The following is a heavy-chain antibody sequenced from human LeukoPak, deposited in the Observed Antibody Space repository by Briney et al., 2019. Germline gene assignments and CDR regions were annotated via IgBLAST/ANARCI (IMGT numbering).Heavy chain of an antibody. CDR2: INWNGGST. V-gene: IGHV3-20*04. CDR1: GFTFDDYG. CDR3: ARGYYYYMDV. Sequence: PGGSLRLSCAASGFTFDDYGISWVRQAPGKGLEWVFGINWNGGSTGYADSVKGRFTISRDNAKNSLYLQMNSLRAEDTALYYCARGYYYYMDVWGKGTTVTVSS. J-gene: IGHJ6*03.